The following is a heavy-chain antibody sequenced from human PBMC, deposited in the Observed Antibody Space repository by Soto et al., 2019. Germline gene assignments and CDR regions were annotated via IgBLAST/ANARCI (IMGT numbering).Heavy chain of an antibody. CDR3: ARDYDSSGYPRYYFDY. CDR1: EFTFSNFG. J-gene: IGHJ4*02. D-gene: IGHD3-22*01. CDR2: IWYDGSNK. Sequence: PGGSLRLSCAASEFTFSNFGMHWVRQAPGKGLEWVAVIWYDGSNKYYADSVKGRFTISRDNSKNTLYLQMNSLRAEDTAVYYCARDYDSSGYPRYYFDYWGQGTLVTVSS. V-gene: IGHV3-33*08.